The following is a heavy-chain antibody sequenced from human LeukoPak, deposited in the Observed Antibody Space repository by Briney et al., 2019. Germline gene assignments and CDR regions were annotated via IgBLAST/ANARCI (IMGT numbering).Heavy chain of an antibody. Sequence: GGSLRLSCAASGFTVSSNYMSWVRQAPGKGLEWVSVIYSGGSTYYADPVKGRFTISRDNSKNTLYLQMNSLRAEDTAVYYCARVQQWLATDYWGQGTLVTVSS. V-gene: IGHV3-53*01. D-gene: IGHD6-19*01. CDR2: IYSGGST. CDR3: ARVQQWLATDY. CDR1: GFTVSSNY. J-gene: IGHJ4*02.